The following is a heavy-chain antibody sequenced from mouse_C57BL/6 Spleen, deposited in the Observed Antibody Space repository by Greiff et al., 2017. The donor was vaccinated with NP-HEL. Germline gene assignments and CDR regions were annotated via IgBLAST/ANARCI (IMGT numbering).Heavy chain of an antibody. J-gene: IGHJ3*01. CDR3: ARDGNGAY. D-gene: IGHD2-1*01. CDR2: IYPGDGDT. CDR1: GYAFSSYW. Sequence: QVQLKESGAELVKPGASVKISCKASGYAFSSYWMNWVKQRPGKGLEWIGQIYPGDGDTNYNGKFEGKATLTADKSSSTAYMQLSSLTSEDSAVYFCARDGNGAYWGQGTLVTVSA. V-gene: IGHV1-80*01.